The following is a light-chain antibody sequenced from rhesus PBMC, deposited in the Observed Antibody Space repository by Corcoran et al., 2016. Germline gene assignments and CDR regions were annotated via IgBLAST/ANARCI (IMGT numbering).Light chain of an antibody. V-gene: IGLV2-32*01. Sequence: QAALPQPRSVSGSPGQSVTISCAGTSSDIGNYNFVSWYQHHPGTAPRLIIYDVTYRASGVSNRFSGSKSGNTASLTSSRLQAEDEADYFCCSYAGTDIFYVFGGGTRLIVL. J-gene: IGLJ1*01. CDR1: SSDIGNYNF. CDR3: CSYAGTDIFYV. CDR2: DVT.